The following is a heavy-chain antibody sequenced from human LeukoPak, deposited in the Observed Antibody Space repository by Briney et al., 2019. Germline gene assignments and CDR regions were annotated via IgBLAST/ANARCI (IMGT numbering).Heavy chain of an antibody. V-gene: IGHV4-34*01. D-gene: IGHD5-18*01. Sequence: SETLSLTCAAYGGSFSGYYWSWIRQPPGKGLEWIGEINHSGSTNYNPSLKSRVTISVDTSKNQFSLKLSSVTAADTAVYYCASRGYSYGSDYWGQGTLVTVSS. J-gene: IGHJ4*02. CDR1: GGSFSGYY. CDR2: INHSGST. CDR3: ASRGYSYGSDY.